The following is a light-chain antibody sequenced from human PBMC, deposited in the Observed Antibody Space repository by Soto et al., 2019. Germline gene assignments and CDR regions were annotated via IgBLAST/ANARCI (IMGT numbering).Light chain of an antibody. CDR3: QQYDSSVT. CDR2: GAS. V-gene: IGKV3-20*01. J-gene: IGKJ1*01. CDR1: QSVSSSS. Sequence: EIVLTKTPRTLSLSPGERATLSCRASQSVSSSSLAWYRQKPGQAPRLLIYGASSRATGIPDRFSGSGSGTDFTLTISRVEPEDFAVYYCQQYDSSVTFGQGTKVDTK.